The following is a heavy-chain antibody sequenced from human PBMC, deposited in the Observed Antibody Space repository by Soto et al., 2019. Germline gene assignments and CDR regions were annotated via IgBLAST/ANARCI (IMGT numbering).Heavy chain of an antibody. D-gene: IGHD1-1*01. Sequence: SVKVSCKAAGLTFVTSAIHWLRQTRGHRLEWIGWIVVDTGNTDYAQKFQERVTITRDLSTSTTYVELSSLISEDTALYFCAADLAPTDPLKWASPWG. V-gene: IGHV1-58*02. CDR2: IVVDTGNT. CDR1: GLTFVTSA. J-gene: IGHJ5*02. CDR3: AADLAPTDPLKWASP.